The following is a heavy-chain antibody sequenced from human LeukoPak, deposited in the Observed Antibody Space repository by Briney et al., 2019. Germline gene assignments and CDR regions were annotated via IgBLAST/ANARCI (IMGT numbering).Heavy chain of an antibody. D-gene: IGHD3-3*01. Sequence: PGGSLRLSCAASGFTFSSYGMHWVRQAPGKGLEWVAVIWYDGSNKYYADSVKGRFTISRDNSKNTLYLQMNSLRAEDTAVYYCAKSTTIFGVVFYMDVWGKGTTVTVSS. CDR2: IWYDGSNK. V-gene: IGHV3-33*06. CDR1: GFTFSSYG. CDR3: AKSTTIFGVVFYMDV. J-gene: IGHJ6*03.